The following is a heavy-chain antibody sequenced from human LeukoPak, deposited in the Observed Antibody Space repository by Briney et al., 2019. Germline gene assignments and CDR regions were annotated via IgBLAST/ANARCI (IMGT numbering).Heavy chain of an antibody. V-gene: IGHV3-48*01. J-gene: IGHJ4*02. CDR3: AKDPSRYSGSYYNFFDY. Sequence: GGSLRLSCAASGFTFSSYSMNWVRQAPGKGLEWVSYISSSSSTTYYADSVKGRFTISRDNSKNTLYLQMNSLRAEDTAVYYCAKDPSRYSGSYYNFFDYWGQGTLVTVSS. D-gene: IGHD1-26*01. CDR2: ISSSSSTT. CDR1: GFTFSSYS.